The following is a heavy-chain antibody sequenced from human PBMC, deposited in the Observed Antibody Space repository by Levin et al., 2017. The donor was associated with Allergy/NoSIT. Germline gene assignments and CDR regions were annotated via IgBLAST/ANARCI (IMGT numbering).Heavy chain of an antibody. D-gene: IGHD6-19*01. CDR1: GGSISSYY. J-gene: IGHJ4*02. V-gene: IGHV4-59*08. Sequence: SQTLSLTCTVSGGSISSYYWSWIRQPPGKGLEWIGYIYYSGSTNYNPSLKSRVTISVDTSKNQFSLKLSSVTAADTAVYYCARRSSGWSFDYWGQGTLVTVSS. CDR2: IYYSGST. CDR3: ARRSSGWSFDY.